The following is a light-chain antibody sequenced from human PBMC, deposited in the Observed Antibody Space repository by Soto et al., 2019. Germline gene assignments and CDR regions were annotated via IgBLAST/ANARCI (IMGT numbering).Light chain of an antibody. CDR3: QQSYSSPPWM. Sequence: DIQMTQSPSSLSASVGDRVTITCRASQSIGRFLNWHQQKPGKAPNVLINVASTLRSGVPSRFSGSGSGTGFDLTINRLQPEDFATYFCQQSYSSPPWMFGQGTK. CDR1: QSIGRF. CDR2: VAS. J-gene: IGKJ1*01. V-gene: IGKV1-39*01.